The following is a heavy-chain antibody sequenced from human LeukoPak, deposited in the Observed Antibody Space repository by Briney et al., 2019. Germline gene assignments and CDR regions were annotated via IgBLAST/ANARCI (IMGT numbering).Heavy chain of an antibody. J-gene: IGHJ4*02. V-gene: IGHV1-46*01. CDR3: AKSSYSIFDY. CDR2: INPSGGSP. D-gene: IGHD5-18*01. CDR1: GYTFISNY. Sequence: GASVKVSCKAYGYTFISNYLNWVRQAPGQGLEWVGIINPSGGSPSYAQKLQGRVTMTRDMSTSTVYMTLSSLKSEDTAVYYCAKSSYSIFDYWGQGTLVTVSS.